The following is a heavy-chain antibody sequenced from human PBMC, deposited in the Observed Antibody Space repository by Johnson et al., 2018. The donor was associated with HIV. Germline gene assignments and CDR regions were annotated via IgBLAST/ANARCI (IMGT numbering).Heavy chain of an antibody. D-gene: IGHD2-21*01. V-gene: IGHV3-30*02. CDR2: IRYDGSNK. J-gene: IGHJ3*01. Sequence: QVQLVESGGDLVKPGGSLRLSCAASGFIFSSYGMHWVRQAPGKGLEWVAFIRYDGSNKYYADSVKGRFTISRDNSKNTLYLQMNSLRAEDTAVYYCARLRWGSGDPLHDAFDVWGQGTLVSVSS. CDR3: ARLRWGSGDPLHDAFDV. CDR1: GFIFSSYG.